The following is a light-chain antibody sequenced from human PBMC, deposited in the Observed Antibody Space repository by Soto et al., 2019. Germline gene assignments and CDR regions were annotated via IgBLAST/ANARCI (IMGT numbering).Light chain of an antibody. V-gene: IGKV3-15*01. Sequence: IVMTQSPATLSVSPVERATLSCMASQSVSSNLAWYQQKPGQAPRLLILGASTRATGIPARFSGSGSGTEFTLTISSLQSEDLAVYFCQQYNNWPITFGPGTKVDIK. CDR2: GAS. CDR3: QQYNNWPIT. J-gene: IGKJ3*01. CDR1: QSVSSN.